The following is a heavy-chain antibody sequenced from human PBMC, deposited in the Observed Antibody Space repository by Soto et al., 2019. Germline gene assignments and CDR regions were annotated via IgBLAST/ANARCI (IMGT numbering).Heavy chain of an antibody. CDR2: ISYDGSNK. J-gene: IGHJ6*01. V-gene: IGHV3-30-3*01. CDR3: ARDQLLARFFRYYYGMDV. CDR1: GFTFSSYA. Sequence: QVQLVESGGGVVQPGRSLSLSCAASGFTFSSYAMHWVRQAPGKGLEWVAVISYDGSNKYYADSVKGRFTISRDNSKNTLYLQMNGLRAEDTAEYYCARDQLLARFFRYYYGMDVW. D-gene: IGHD3-3*01.